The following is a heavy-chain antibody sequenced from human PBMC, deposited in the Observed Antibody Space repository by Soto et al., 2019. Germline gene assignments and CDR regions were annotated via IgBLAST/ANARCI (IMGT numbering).Heavy chain of an antibody. J-gene: IGHJ6*02. CDR1: GYTFTSYG. D-gene: IGHD5-18*01. V-gene: IGHV1-18*01. CDR3: ARDRGERGYSYWAFPSPFMDV. CDR2: ISAYNGNT. Sequence: QVQLVQSGAEVKKPGASVKVSCKASGYTFTSYGISWVRQAPGQGLEWMGWISAYNGNTNYAQKLQGRVTMTTDTSTSKAYMELRSLRSDDTAVYYCARDRGERGYSYWAFPSPFMDVWGQGTTVTVSS.